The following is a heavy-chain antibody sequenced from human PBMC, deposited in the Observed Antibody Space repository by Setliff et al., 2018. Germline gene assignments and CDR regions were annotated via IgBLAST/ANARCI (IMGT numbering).Heavy chain of an antibody. CDR3: AKGGGGNYDSSAIGYYYYYYYMDV. J-gene: IGHJ6*03. D-gene: IGHD3-22*01. CDR1: GFNFNLYN. V-gene: IGHV3-48*01. Sequence: GGSLRLSCAASGFNFNLYNMNWVRQAPGKGLEWVSYIISNSLTIHYADSVRGRFTVSRDNARNSLYLQMNNLRAEDTAVYYCAKGGGGNYDSSAIGYYYYYYYMDVWGKGTTVTVSS. CDR2: IISNSLTI.